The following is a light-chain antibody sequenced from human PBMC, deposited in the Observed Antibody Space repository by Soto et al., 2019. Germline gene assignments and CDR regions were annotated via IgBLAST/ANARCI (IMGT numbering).Light chain of an antibody. J-gene: IGKJ5*01. Sequence: DIQMIQSPSSLSASVGDRVTITCRASPSIGTYLNWYQHKLGKAPKLLIYAASSLQGGVPSRFTGSGSGTDFTLTINSLQPEDFATYFCQQSYSIPITFGQGTRLEIK. CDR2: AAS. CDR3: QQSYSIPIT. V-gene: IGKV1-39*01. CDR1: PSIGTY.